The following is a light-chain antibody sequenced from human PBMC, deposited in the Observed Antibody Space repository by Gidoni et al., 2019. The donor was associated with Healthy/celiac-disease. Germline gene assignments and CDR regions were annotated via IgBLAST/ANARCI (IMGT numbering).Light chain of an antibody. CDR1: PSVLYSSNNKNY. V-gene: IGKV4-1*01. Sequence: DIVMTQAPDSLAVSLGERATINCKSSPSVLYSSNNKNYLAWYQQKPGQPPKLLLYWASTRESGVPDRFIGRGSGTDFTLSISSLQAEDVAVYYCQQYYSTPRTFGQGTKVEIK. J-gene: IGKJ1*01. CDR2: WAS. CDR3: QQYYSTPRT.